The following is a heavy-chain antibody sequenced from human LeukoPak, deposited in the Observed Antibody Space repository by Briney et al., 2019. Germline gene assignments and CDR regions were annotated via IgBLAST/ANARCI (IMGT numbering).Heavy chain of an antibody. CDR2: VHNVGST. CDR3: ARHAEYNSGWHFYLDH. V-gene: IGHV4-39*01. D-gene: IGHD6-19*01. Sequence: SETLSLTCTVSGVSTTNGIYYWAWIRQSPGKGLEWIGSVHNVGSTYYNLSLRSRVTMSIDTSKNQFSLRLNSVAAADTAVYYCARHAEYNSGWHFYLDHWGQGILVTVSS. J-gene: IGHJ4*02. CDR1: GVSTTNGIYY.